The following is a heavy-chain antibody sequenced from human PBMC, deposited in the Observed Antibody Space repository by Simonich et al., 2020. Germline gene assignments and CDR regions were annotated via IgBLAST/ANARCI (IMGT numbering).Heavy chain of an antibody. V-gene: IGHV3-21*01. Sequence: EVQLVESGGGLVKPGGSLRLSCAASGFTFSSYSMNWVRQAPRKGLEWVSSISSSSSYLYYADSVKGRFTISRDNAKNSLYLQMNSLRAEDTAVYYCARGIVGASGAFDIWGQGTMVTVSS. D-gene: IGHD1-26*01. CDR2: ISSSSSYL. CDR1: GFTFSSYS. CDR3: ARGIVGASGAFDI. J-gene: IGHJ3*02.